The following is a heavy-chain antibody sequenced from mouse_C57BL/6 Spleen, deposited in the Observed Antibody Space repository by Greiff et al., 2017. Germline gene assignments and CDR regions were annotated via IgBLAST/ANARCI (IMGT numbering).Heavy chain of an antibody. CDR2: ISSGSSTI. CDR3: ARDSYYYGSSFYYFGY. D-gene: IGHD1-1*01. CDR1: GFTFSDYG. J-gene: IGHJ2*01. Sequence: EVNVVESGGGLVKPGGSLKLSCAASGFTFSDYGMHWVRQAPEKGLEWVAYISSGSSTIYYADTVKGRFTISRDNAKNTLFLQMTSLRSEDTAMYYCARDSYYYGSSFYYFGYWGQGTTLTVSS. V-gene: IGHV5-17*01.